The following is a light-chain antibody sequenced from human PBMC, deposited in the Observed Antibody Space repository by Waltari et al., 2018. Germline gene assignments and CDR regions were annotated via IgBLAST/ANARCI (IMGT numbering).Light chain of an antibody. CDR3: QTGGHGTWV. Sequence: QLVLTLSPPASASPGASAMHTCPLTSSHCTDSLPRLQKRPDKGPRFEMKVNSECSHNKGDEIPDRYSGYSSGAERYLTSFNLQSEDEADYYCQTGGHGTWVFGGGTQVTVL. V-gene: IGLV4-69*01. CDR2: VNSECSH. CDR1: SSHCTDS. J-gene: IGLJ3*02.